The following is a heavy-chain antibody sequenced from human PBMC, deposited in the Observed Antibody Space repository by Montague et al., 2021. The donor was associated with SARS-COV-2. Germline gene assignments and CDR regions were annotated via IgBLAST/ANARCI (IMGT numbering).Heavy chain of an antibody. CDR1: GGFISSYY. D-gene: IGHD6-13*01. V-gene: IGHV4-4*07. J-gene: IGHJ4*02. Sequence: SETLSLTCTVSGGFISSYYWSWIRQPAGKGLEWIGRVSARGSTNYNPSLNSRVTMSVDTSKKQFSLRLSPVTAADTAVYYCERDVGAAPGTFDYWGQGTLVTVSS. CDR2: VSARGST. CDR3: ERDVGAAPGTFDY.